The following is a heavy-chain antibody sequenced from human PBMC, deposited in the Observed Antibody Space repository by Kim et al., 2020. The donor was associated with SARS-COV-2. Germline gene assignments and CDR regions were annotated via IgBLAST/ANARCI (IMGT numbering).Heavy chain of an antibody. Sequence: DYAVSVKIRIVIDPDTSKNQFSLQLNSVTPEDTAVYYCARRSSGSYGLDYWGQGTLVTVSS. CDR3: ARRSSGSYGLDY. J-gene: IGHJ4*02. D-gene: IGHD3-10*01. V-gene: IGHV6-1*01.